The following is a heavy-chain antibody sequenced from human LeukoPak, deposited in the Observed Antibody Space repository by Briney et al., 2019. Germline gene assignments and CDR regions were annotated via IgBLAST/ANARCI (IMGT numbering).Heavy chain of an antibody. D-gene: IGHD4-17*01. CDR3: ARDPTTVTKGAAGGRSPKDY. CDR1: GGTFSSYA. CDR2: IIPILGIA. Sequence: GASVKVSCKASGGTFSSYAISWVRQAPGQGLEWMGRIIPILGIANYAQKFQGRATITADKSTSTAYMELSSLRSEDTAVYYCARDPTTVTKGAAGGRSPKDYWGQGTLVTVSS. J-gene: IGHJ4*02. V-gene: IGHV1-69*04.